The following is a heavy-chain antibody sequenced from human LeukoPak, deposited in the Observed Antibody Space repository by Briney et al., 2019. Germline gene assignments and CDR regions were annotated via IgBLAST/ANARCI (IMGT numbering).Heavy chain of an antibody. CDR3: ARGYYDSSGYYYYAFDI. CDR1: GFTFSSYS. J-gene: IGHJ3*02. D-gene: IGHD3-22*01. V-gene: IGHV3-21*01. CDR2: ISSSSSYI. Sequence: PGGSLRLSCAASGFTFSSYSMNWVRQAPGKGLEWVSSISSSSSYIYYADSVKGRFTISRDNAKNSLYLQMNSLRAEDTAVYYCARGYYDSSGYYYYAFDIWGQGTMVTVSS.